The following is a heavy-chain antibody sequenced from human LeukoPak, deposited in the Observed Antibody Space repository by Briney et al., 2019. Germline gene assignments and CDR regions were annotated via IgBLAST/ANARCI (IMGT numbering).Heavy chain of an antibody. CDR2: ISDTSSTI. CDR3: ARGNVDTAKGYFEH. CDR1: GFTFSSYS. D-gene: IGHD5-18*01. J-gene: IGHJ4*02. Sequence: PGGSLRLSCAASGFTFSSYSMNWVRQAPGRGLEWVSYISDTSSTIYYADSVKGRFTISRDNAENSLYLQMNSLRAEDTAVYYCARGNVDTAKGYFEHWGQGTLVTLSS. V-gene: IGHV3-48*04.